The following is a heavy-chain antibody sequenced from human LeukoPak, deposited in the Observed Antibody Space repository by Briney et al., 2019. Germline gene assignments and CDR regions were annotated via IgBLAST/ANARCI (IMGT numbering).Heavy chain of an antibody. D-gene: IGHD2-21*02. Sequence: GGSLRLSCAASGFTFSIYGMGWVRQAPGKGLEWVSAISGSGGSTYYADSVKGRFTISRDNSKNTLYLQMNSLRAEDTAVYYCAKEVVTATHPFDYWGQGTLVTVSS. CDR1: GFTFSIYG. CDR3: AKEVVTATHPFDY. V-gene: IGHV3-23*01. CDR2: ISGSGGST. J-gene: IGHJ4*02.